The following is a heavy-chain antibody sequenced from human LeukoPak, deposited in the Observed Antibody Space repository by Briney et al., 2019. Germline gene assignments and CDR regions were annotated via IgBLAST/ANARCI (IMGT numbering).Heavy chain of an antibody. CDR3: ARDSGSSRGYYFDY. D-gene: IGHD1-26*01. CDR2: IFSSGST. V-gene: IGHV4-4*07. CDR1: GGSISNYY. J-gene: IGHJ4*02. Sequence: SETLSLTCTVSGGSISNYYWSWIRQSAGEGLEWIGRIFSSGSTNYNPSLTSRVTMSVDTSKNQFSLKLSSVTAADTAVYYCARDSGSSRGYYFDYWGQGTLVTVSS.